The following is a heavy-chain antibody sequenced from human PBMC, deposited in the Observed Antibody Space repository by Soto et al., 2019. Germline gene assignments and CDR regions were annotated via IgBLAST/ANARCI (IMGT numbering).Heavy chain of an antibody. Sequence: PGGYLRLSWAASGFTFSNYNMNWVRQAPGEGLEWVSTILSIGTTYYADSVKGRFTISRDNSKNTLYLQMDSLRAEDTAVYFCAKKLGTTGGNLFPPWGQGALVTVS. CDR1: GFTFSNYN. CDR3: AKKLGTTGGNLFPP. D-gene: IGHD1-1*01. V-gene: IGHV3-23*01. J-gene: IGHJ1*01. CDR2: ILSIGTT.